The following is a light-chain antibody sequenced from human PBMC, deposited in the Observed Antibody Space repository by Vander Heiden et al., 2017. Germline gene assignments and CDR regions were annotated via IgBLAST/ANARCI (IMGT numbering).Light chain of an antibody. CDR1: QSISGF. CDR2: AAS. CDR3: QQSYSIPYT. Sequence: DVQMTQSPSSLSASVGDRITITCRASQSISGFLNWYQQEPGKAPKLLIFAASSWQSGVPSRFSGSGSGADFTLTISSLQPEDFATYFCQQSYSIPYTFGQGTKLEIK. J-gene: IGKJ2*01. V-gene: IGKV1-39*01.